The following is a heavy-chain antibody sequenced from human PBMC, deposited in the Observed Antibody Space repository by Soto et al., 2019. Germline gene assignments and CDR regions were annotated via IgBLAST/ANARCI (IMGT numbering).Heavy chain of an antibody. CDR1: GFTFSSYA. V-gene: IGHV3-23*01. J-gene: IGHJ4*02. D-gene: IGHD2-15*01. CDR3: ATHLVVVAATGPFDY. Sequence: GGSLRLSCAASGFTFSSYAMSWVRQAPGKGLEWVSAISGSGGSTYYADSVKGRFTISRDNSKNTLYLQMNSLRAEDTAVYYCATHLVVVAATGPFDYWGQGTLVTSPQ. CDR2: ISGSGGST.